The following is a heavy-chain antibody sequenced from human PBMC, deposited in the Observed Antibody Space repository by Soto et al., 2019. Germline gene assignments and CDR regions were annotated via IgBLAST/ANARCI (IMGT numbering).Heavy chain of an antibody. Sequence: SETLSLTCTVSGGSIISDYWGWILQPPGKGLEWIGYIYYSGSTNYNPSLKSRVTISVDTSKNQFSLKLSSVTAADTAVYYCARRWGPTFDFWGQGTLVTVSS. J-gene: IGHJ4*02. V-gene: IGHV4-59*01. CDR3: ARRWGPTFDF. D-gene: IGHD1-26*01. CDR2: IYYSGST. CDR1: GGSIISDY.